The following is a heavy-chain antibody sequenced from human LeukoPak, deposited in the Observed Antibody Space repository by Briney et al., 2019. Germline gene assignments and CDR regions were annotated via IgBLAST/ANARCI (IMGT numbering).Heavy chain of an antibody. CDR2: INPNSGGT. J-gene: IGHJ4*02. D-gene: IGHD3-10*01. V-gene: IGHV1-2*04. CDR3: ARTGAGGIWFGEEYYFDY. Sequence: ASVKVSCKASGYTFTGYYMHWVRQAPGQGLEWMGWINPNSGGTNYAQKFQGWVTMTRDTSISTAYMELSRLRSDDTAVYYCARTGAGGIWFGEEYYFDYWGQGTLVTVSS. CDR1: GYTFTGYY.